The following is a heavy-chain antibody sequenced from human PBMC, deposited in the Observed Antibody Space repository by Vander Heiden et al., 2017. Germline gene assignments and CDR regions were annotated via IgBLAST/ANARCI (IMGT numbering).Heavy chain of an antibody. D-gene: IGHD3-22*01. CDR2: ISSSSRSI. V-gene: IGHV3-48*01. CDR3: VRDEDSSGYPYFFDH. J-gene: IGHJ4*02. CDR1: GFPFSSYT. Sequence: QLVESGGGLVQPGGSLRLSCVASGFPFSSYTMNWVRQAPGKGLEWVAYISSSSRSIYYADSVKGRFTISRDDAKKSLFLQLNSLTAEDTAVYYCVRDEDSSGYPYFFDHWGQGTLVTVSS.